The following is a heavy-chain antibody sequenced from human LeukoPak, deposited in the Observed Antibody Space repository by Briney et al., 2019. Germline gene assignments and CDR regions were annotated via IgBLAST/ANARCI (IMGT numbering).Heavy chain of an antibody. Sequence: PGGSLRLSCAASGFTVSSNYMSWVRQAPGKGLEWVSVIYSGGSTYYADSVKGRFTISRDNSKNTLYVQMNSLRAEDTAVYYCAKDADIVVSSYFDYWGQGTLVTVSS. CDR3: AKDADIVVSSYFDY. CDR2: IYSGGST. V-gene: IGHV3-66*02. CDR1: GFTVSSNY. J-gene: IGHJ4*02. D-gene: IGHD2-2*01.